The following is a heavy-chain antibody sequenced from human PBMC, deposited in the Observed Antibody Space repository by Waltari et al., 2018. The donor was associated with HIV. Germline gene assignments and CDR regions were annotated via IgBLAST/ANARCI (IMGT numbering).Heavy chain of an antibody. J-gene: IGHJ4*02. CDR1: GFTFSSYW. V-gene: IGHV3-74*01. D-gene: IGHD1-20*01. Sequence: EVQLVESGGDLVQPGGSLRLSCAASGFTFSSYWMHWVRQAPGKGLGWGLRISRYGTNTSEADTVEVRFTISRDNAKNTLYVQMDSLGAEDTVVYYCTRDLARYNWNDIPLDYWGQGALVTVSS. CDR2: ISRYGTNT. CDR3: TRDLARYNWNDIPLDY.